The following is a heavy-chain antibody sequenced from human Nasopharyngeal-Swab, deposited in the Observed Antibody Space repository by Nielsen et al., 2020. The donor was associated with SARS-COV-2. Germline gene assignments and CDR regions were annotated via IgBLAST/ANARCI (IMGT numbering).Heavy chain of an antibody. CDR3: ARGQFKRFTIFEILMSSIVRDAHYNYMDV. J-gene: IGHJ6*03. V-gene: IGHV4-34*01. CDR2: INHGGDP. Sequence: GSLRLSCAVYGESFNDYFWTWIRQPAGRGLEWVGQINHGGDPTYTPSLMIRVAISVDTSKNQFSLRLTSVTAADAGIYYCARGQFKRFTIFEILMSSIVRDAHYNYMDVWGKGTTVTVSS. CDR1: GESFNDYF. D-gene: IGHD3-3*01.